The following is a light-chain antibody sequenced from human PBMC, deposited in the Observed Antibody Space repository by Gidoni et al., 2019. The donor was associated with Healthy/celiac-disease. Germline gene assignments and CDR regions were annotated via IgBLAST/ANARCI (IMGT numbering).Light chain of an antibody. CDR3: QQYNSYPYT. CDR1: KSISSW. V-gene: IGKV1-5*03. CDR2: KAS. Sequence: DIQMTQSPSTLSASVGDSVTITCRASKSISSWLAWYQQKPGEAPKLLIYKASSLESGLASRFSGSGSATDFPLTISSLQPDYFATYYCQQYNSYPYTFGQGTKLEIK. J-gene: IGKJ2*01.